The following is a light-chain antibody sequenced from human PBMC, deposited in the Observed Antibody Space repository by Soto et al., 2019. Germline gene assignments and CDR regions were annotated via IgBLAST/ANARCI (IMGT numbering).Light chain of an antibody. CDR1: QSISDT. V-gene: IGKV3D-15*01. J-gene: IGKJ4*01. CDR3: QQHISWPLT. Sequence: EIVMTESPATLSVAPGGRATLSCRASQSISDTLAWYQQKPGQAPRLLIYGASTRAPGIPTRFSGSGSGTDFTLTISNLEPEDFAVYYCQQHISWPLTFGGGTKVDIK. CDR2: GAS.